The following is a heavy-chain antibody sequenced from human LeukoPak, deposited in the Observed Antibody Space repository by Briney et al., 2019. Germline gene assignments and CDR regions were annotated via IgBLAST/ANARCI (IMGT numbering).Heavy chain of an antibody. V-gene: IGHV1-69*05. CDR1: ADSFNNYA. CDR2: SIPLFGTV. CDR3: ARGGRPLGYFYMDV. J-gene: IGHJ6*03. Sequence: ASVKVSCKASADSFNNYALNWVRQAPGQGPEWMGGSIPLFGTVKAAQKFQGRFTITTDESTSTAYMELSSLTSEDTAVYYCARGGRPLGYFYMDVWGKGTTVTVS.